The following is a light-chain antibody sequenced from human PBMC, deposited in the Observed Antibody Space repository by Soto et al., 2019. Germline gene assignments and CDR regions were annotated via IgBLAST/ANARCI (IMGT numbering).Light chain of an antibody. CDR1: SSNIGSNS. V-gene: IGLV1-44*01. CDR2: NNT. J-gene: IGLJ2*01. Sequence: QSVLTQPPSASGTPGQRVTISCSGRSSNIGSNSVNWYQQLPETSPKLLISNNTNRPSGVPDRFSGSRSGTSASLAITGLQSEDEADYYCQSFDTGLTGPILGIGTKLTVL. CDR3: QSFDTGLTGPI.